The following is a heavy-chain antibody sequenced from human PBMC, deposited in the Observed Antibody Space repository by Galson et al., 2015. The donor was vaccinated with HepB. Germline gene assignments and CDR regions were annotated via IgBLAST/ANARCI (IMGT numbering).Heavy chain of an antibody. V-gene: IGHV7-4-1*02. CDR1: GYTFTSHD. D-gene: IGHD3-3*01. Sequence: SVKVSCKASGYTFTSHDVTWVRQAPGQGLEWMGWMDTNTGKPTYAPGFAGRFVFSLDTSVTTAYLRISSLETDDTAVYYCARSPLRFLDWLPYYDYYYMDVWGEGTTVTVSS. CDR2: MDTNTGKP. J-gene: IGHJ6*03. CDR3: ARSPLRFLDWLPYYDYYYMDV.